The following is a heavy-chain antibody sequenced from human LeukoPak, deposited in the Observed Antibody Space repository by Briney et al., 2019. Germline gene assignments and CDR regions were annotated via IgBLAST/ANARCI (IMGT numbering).Heavy chain of an antibody. Sequence: PGGSLRLSCAASGFTFSDYPMHWVRQAPGKGLEWVAITAYDGSNKFYANSVKGRFTISRDNAKNTLYLQMNSLRAEDTAVYYCARDAAAALEDWGQGTLVTVSS. CDR3: ARDAAAALED. V-gene: IGHV3-30-3*01. D-gene: IGHD6-13*01. CDR1: GFTFSDYP. CDR2: TAYDGSNK. J-gene: IGHJ4*02.